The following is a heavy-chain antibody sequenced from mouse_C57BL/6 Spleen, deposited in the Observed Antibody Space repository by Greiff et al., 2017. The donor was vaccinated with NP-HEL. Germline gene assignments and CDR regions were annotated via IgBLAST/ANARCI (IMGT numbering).Heavy chain of an antibody. J-gene: IGHJ3*01. Sequence: QVQLQQSGAELMKPGASVKLSCKATGYTFTGYWLEWVTQRPGHGLEWIGEILPGSGSTNYNEKFKGKATFTADTSSNTAYMQLSSLTTEDSAIYYCARRSNYGKWFAYWGQGTLVTVSA. CDR1: GYTFTGYW. CDR3: ARRSNYGKWFAY. V-gene: IGHV1-9*01. D-gene: IGHD2-5*01. CDR2: ILPGSGST.